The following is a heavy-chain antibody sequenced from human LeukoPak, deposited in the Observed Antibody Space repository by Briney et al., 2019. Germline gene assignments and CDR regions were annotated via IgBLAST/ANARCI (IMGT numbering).Heavy chain of an antibody. J-gene: IGHJ4*02. CDR2: IYSSGIT. D-gene: IGHD3-16*01. CDR3: ARRIACAYALVS. Sequence: PSETLSLTCTVSGGSISGAYWSWIRQPPGKGLEWIGYIYSSGITNYNPSLKSRVTMSVDTSKNQFSLNLSSVTAADTAVYYCARRIACAYALVSWGQRNLVTVSP. V-gene: IGHV4-4*09. CDR1: GGSISGAY.